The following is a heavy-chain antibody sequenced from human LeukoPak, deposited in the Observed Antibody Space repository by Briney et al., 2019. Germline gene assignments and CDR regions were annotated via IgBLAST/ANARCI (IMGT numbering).Heavy chain of an antibody. J-gene: IGHJ5*02. CDR2: IYYSGST. D-gene: IGHD2-21*02. CDR3: ARSQAYCGGDCYSTFDP. Sequence: SETLSLTCTVSGGSISSSSYYWGWIRQPPGKGLERIGSIYYSGSTYYNPSLKSRVTISVDTSKNQFSLKLSSVTAADTAVYYCARSQAYCGGDCYSTFDPWGQGTLVTVSS. CDR1: GGSISSSSYY. V-gene: IGHV4-39*01.